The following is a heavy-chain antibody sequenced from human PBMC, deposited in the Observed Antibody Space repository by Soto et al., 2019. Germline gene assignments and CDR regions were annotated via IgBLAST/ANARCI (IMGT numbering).Heavy chain of an antibody. CDR2: VFHTGGT. CDR1: SDSIAGKNW. V-gene: IGHV4-4*02. Sequence: QVQLQESGPGLVKPSETLSLTCTVSSDSIAGKNWWSWVRQPPGLGLEWIGDVFHTGGTNYNPSLKSRVTMEADKSKNQFSLKLISATAADTAVYYCARVFSSGSGWMYYFDFWGQGTLVSVSS. D-gene: IGHD6-19*01. J-gene: IGHJ4*02. CDR3: ARVFSSGSGWMYYFDF.